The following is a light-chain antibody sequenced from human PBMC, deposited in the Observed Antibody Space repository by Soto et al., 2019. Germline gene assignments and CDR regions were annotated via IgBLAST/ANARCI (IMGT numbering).Light chain of an antibody. CDR1: QSISNS. Sequence: EIVMTQSPASLSVSPGETATLSCRASQSISNSLAWYQQKPGQAPSLLIYGASTRATGIPARFSGSGSGTADTTSISSRQHEDATVSYCHQYNNRPPSTFGQGTRLEIK. CDR2: GAS. CDR3: HQYNNRPPST. J-gene: IGKJ2*02. V-gene: IGKV3-15*01.